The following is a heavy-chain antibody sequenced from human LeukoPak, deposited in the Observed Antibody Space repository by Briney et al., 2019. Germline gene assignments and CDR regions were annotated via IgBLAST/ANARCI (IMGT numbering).Heavy chain of an antibody. D-gene: IGHD5-24*01. J-gene: IGHJ4*02. Sequence: AETLSLTCTVSGGSISNYYWSWIRQPPGKGLEWIGFIYYTGSTNYYPSLQSRVIISVDTSMNQFSLRLSSVTAADTAFYYCARHGSGGRWLQWDSWGQGTLVTVSS. V-gene: IGHV4-59*08. CDR2: IYYTGST. CDR3: ARHGSGGRWLQWDS. CDR1: GGSISNYY.